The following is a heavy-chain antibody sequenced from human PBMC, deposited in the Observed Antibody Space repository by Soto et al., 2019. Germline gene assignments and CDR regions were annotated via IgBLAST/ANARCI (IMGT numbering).Heavy chain of an antibody. J-gene: IGHJ5*02. V-gene: IGHV3-48*01. D-gene: IGHD3-16*02. CDR2: ISSSSSTI. CDR3: ARHPDRREEIVWFDP. Sequence: EVQLVESGGGLVQPGGSLRLSCAASGFTFSSYSMNWVRQAPGKGLEWVSYISSSSSTIYYADSVKGRFTISRDNAKNSLYLQMNSLRAEDTAVYYCARHPDRREEIVWFDPWGQGTLVTVSS. CDR1: GFTFSSYS.